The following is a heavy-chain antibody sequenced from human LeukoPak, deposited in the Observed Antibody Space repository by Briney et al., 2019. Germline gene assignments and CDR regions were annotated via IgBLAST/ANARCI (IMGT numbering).Heavy chain of an antibody. CDR3: AREFRQTYNSGWSLDY. Sequence: GGSLRLSCSVSGFTVSNNYMSWVRQAPGKGLEWVSVIYGGRNDTHYADSVKGRFTISRDNSKNTVYPQMNSLTAEDTAAYYCAREFRQTYNSGWSLDYWGQATLVTVSS. J-gene: IGHJ4*02. V-gene: IGHV3-53*01. D-gene: IGHD6-19*01. CDR1: GFTVSNNY. CDR2: IYGGRNDT.